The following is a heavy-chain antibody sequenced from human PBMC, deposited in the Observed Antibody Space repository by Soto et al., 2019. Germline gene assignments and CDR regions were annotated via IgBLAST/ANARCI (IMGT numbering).Heavy chain of an antibody. CDR3: ASGTHGSGSYYHSAFDY. D-gene: IGHD3-10*01. V-gene: IGHV4-4*02. CDR1: GGSISSSNW. CDR2: IYHSGST. J-gene: IGHJ4*02. Sequence: SETLSLTCAVSGGSISSSNWWSWVRQPPGKGLEWIGEIYHSGSTNYNPSLKSRVTISVDKSKNQFSLKLSSVTAADTAVYYCASGTHGSGSYYHSAFDYLGQGTLVTVSS.